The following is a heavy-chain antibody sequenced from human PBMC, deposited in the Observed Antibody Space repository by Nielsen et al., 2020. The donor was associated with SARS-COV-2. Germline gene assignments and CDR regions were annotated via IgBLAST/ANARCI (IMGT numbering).Heavy chain of an antibody. Sequence: GGSLRLSCEASGFTLRNYGVHWVRQAPGKGLEWLAVMSYDGDSKYYADSVKGRFTISRDNAKNSLYLQMNSLRAEDTALYYCAKVGDGYNHFDYWGQGTLVTVSS. CDR3: AKVGDGYNHFDY. V-gene: IGHV3-30*18. CDR1: GFTLRNYG. CDR2: MSYDGDSK. D-gene: IGHD5-24*01. J-gene: IGHJ4*02.